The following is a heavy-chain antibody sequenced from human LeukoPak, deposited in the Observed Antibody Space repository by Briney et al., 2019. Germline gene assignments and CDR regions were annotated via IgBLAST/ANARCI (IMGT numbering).Heavy chain of an antibody. CDR3: ASFGSGSNLDAFDI. V-gene: IGHV3-11*04. CDR2: ISSSGSTI. Sequence: PGGSLRLSCAASGFTFSDSSMSWIRQAPGKGLEWVSYISSSGSTIDYADSVKGRVTISRDNAKNSLYLQMNSLRAEDTAVYYCASFGSGSNLDAFDIWGQGTMVTVSS. CDR1: GFTFSDSS. D-gene: IGHD3-10*01. J-gene: IGHJ3*02.